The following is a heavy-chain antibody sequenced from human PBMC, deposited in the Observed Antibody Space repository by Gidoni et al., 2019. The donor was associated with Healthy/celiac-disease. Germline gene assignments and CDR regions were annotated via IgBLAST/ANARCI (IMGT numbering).Heavy chain of an antibody. J-gene: IGHJ5*02. CDR3: ARGRWFDP. V-gene: IGHV4-34*01. CDR1: GGSFRGYY. Sequence: VQLQQWGAGLLKPAETMSLTCAVYGGSFRGYYWSWIRQPPGKGLERIGEINHSGSTNYTPSLKSRFTISVDTSKNHFSLKLSSVTAADTAVYYCARGRWFDPWGQGTLVTVSS. CDR2: INHSGST.